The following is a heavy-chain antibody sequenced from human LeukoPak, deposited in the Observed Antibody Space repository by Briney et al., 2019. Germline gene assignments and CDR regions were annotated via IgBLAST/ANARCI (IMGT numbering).Heavy chain of an antibody. V-gene: IGHV1-2*02. CDR3: ARGLYDSSDY. Sequence: ASVKVSCKASGYTFTDYYMHWARPAPGQGLEWMGWINPNSGGTNYAQKFQGRVTMTRDTSISTAYMELSRLRSDDTAVYYCARGLYDSSDYWGQGTLVTVSS. CDR1: GYTFTDYY. J-gene: IGHJ4*02. CDR2: INPNSGGT. D-gene: IGHD3-22*01.